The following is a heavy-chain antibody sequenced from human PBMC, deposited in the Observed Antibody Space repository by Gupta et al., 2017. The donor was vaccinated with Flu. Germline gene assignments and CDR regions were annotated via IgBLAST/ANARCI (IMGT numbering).Heavy chain of an antibody. D-gene: IGHD2-15*01. Sequence: EVQLVESGGGLVQPGGSLRLSCAASGFTFSNYWMSWVRQAPGKGLEWVANIKQDGGEKYYVDSVKGRFTISRDNAKNSLYLQRNSLRAEDTAIYYCARDRCCSCGSGKIGGWFDPWGQGTLVTVSS. J-gene: IGHJ5*02. CDR2: IKQDGGEK. CDR1: GFTFSNYW. CDR3: ARDRCCSCGSGKIGGWFDP. V-gene: IGHV3-7*01.